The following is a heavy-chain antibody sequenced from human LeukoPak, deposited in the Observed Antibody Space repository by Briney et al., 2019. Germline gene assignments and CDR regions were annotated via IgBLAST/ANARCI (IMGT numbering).Heavy chain of an antibody. CDR1: GFTFSSYA. CDR3: AKDPSGIFDY. V-gene: IGHV3-23*01. CDR2: ISGSGGST. Sequence: GGSLRLSRAASGFTFSSYAMSWVRQAPGKGLEWVSAISGSGGSTYYADSVKGRFTISRDNSKNTLYLQMNSLGAEDTAVYYCAKDPSGIFDYWGQGTLVTVSS. J-gene: IGHJ4*02.